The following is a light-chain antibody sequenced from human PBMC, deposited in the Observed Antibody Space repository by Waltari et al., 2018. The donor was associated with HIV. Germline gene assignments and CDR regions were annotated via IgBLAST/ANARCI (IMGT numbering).Light chain of an antibody. CDR1: SSDVGGYNY. V-gene: IGLV2-8*01. J-gene: IGLJ2*01. CDR2: EVT. CDR3: SSYAGSRGL. Sequence: QSALAQPPSASGSPGQSVTISCTGTSSDVGGYNYVTWYQQHPGNAPKLLICEVTGRPSGVSSRFSGSKSGYTASLTVSGLQAEDEADYYCSSYAGSRGLFGGGTKLTV.